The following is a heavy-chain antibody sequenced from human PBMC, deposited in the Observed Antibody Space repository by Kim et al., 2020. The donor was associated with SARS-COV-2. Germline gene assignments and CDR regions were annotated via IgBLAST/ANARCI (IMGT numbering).Heavy chain of an antibody. CDR2: ISSSSSTI. J-gene: IGHJ6*02. CDR3: ARAWGSSGPYGMDV. D-gene: IGHD6-19*01. CDR1: GFTFSSYS. V-gene: IGHV3-48*04. Sequence: GGSLRLSCAASGFTFSSYSMNWVRQAPGKGLEWVSYISSSSSTIYYADSVKGRFTISRDNAKNSLYLQMNSLRAEDTAVYYCARAWGSSGPYGMDVWGQGRTVTVS.